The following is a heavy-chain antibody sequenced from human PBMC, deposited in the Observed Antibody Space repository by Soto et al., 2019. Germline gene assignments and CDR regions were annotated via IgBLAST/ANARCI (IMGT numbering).Heavy chain of an antibody. CDR3: AKDFSRFDY. J-gene: IGHJ4*02. Sequence: EVQLLESGGGLVQPGGSLRLSFAASGFTFSGFAMSWARQAPGTGLEWVSAISGGGGSTYYADSVKGRFTISRDNSKNTLYLQMNSLRAEDTAVYYCAKDFSRFDYWGQGTLVTVSS. CDR1: GFTFSGFA. CDR2: ISGGGGST. D-gene: IGHD6-13*01. V-gene: IGHV3-23*01.